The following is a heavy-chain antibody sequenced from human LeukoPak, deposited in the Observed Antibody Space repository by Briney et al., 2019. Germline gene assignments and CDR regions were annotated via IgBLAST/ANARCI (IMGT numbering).Heavy chain of an antibody. CDR3: ARGQGGDYYDTSGFYFDF. CDR1: GGSISSGGYS. CDR2: IYHSGST. D-gene: IGHD3-22*01. V-gene: IGHV4-30-2*01. Sequence: PSETLSLTCAVSGGSISSGGYSWSWIRQPPGKGLEWIGYIYHSGSTYYSPSLKSRVTISVDKSKNQFSLKLSSVTAADTAVYYCARGQGGDYYDTSGFYFDFWGQGTLVIVSS. J-gene: IGHJ4*02.